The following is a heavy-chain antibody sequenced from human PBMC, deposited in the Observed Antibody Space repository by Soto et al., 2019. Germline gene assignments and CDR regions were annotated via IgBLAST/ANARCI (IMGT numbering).Heavy chain of an antibody. CDR2: SSGSGGST. D-gene: IGHD1-26*01. V-gene: IGHV3-23*01. Sequence: GGSLRLSCAASGFTFSSYAMSWVRQAPGKGLEWVSASSGSGGSTYYADSVKGRFTISRDNSKNTLYLQMNSLRAEDTAVYYCAKGDSGSSYYYYGMDVWGQGTTVTVSS. CDR3: AKGDSGSSYYYYGMDV. CDR1: GFTFSSYA. J-gene: IGHJ6*02.